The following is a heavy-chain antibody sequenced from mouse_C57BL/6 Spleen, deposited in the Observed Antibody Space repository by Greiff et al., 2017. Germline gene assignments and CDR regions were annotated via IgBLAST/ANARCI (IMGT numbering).Heavy chain of an antibody. V-gene: IGHV5-4*03. J-gene: IGHJ4*01. Sequence: EVKVVESGGGLVKPGGSLKLSCAASGFTFSSYAMSWVRQTPEKRLEWVATISDGGSYTYYPDNVKGRFTISRDNAKNNLYLQMSHLKSEDTAMYYCARPYSNYLDDWGQGTSVTVSS. D-gene: IGHD2-5*01. CDR2: ISDGGSYT. CDR1: GFTFSSYA. CDR3: ARPYSNYLDD.